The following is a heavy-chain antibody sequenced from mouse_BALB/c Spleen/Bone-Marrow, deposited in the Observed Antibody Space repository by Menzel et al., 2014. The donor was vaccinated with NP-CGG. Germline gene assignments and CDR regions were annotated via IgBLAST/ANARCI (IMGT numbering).Heavy chain of an antibody. Sequence: EVQLQQSGAELVRSGASVKLSCTPSGFNIKDYYIHWVKQRPEQGLEWIGWIDPENGDTEYAPKFQGKATVTAGTSSSTAYLQLSSLTSEDTADYYCNAYRLFAHWGQGTLVTVSA. V-gene: IGHV14-4*02. CDR1: GFNIKDYY. CDR3: NAYRLFAH. CDR2: IDPENGDT. J-gene: IGHJ3*01.